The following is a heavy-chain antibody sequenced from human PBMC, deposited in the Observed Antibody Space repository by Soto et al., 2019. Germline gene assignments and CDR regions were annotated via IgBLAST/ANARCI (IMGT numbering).Heavy chain of an antibody. D-gene: IGHD1-26*01. CDR1: GYIFTSYA. J-gene: IGHJ5*02. CDR2: ITAYNGNT. CDR3: ARGGVGGTFNWFDP. V-gene: IGHV1-18*01. Sequence: QVQLVQSGGEVKKPGASVKVSCKASGYIFTSYAITWVRQAPGQGLEWMGWITAYNGNTNYAQRLQGRLTMTADTSTTTVYMELGSLRSDDTAVYYCARGGVGGTFNWFDPWGQGTLVTVSS.